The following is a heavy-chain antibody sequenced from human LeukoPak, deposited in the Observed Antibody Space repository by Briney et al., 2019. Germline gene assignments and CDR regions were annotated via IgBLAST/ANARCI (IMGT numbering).Heavy chain of an antibody. CDR1: GGSFSGHY. D-gene: IGHD3-10*01. V-gene: IGHV4-34*01. CDR3: ARGEIFYYGSGSYYAPFDP. J-gene: IGHJ5*02. CDR2: INHSGST. Sequence: PSETLSLTCAVYGGSFSGHYWGWIRQPPGKGLEWIGEINHSGSTNYNPSLKSRVTFSVDTSKNQFSLKLSSVTAADTAVYYCARGEIFYYGSGSYYAPFDPWGQGTLVTVSS.